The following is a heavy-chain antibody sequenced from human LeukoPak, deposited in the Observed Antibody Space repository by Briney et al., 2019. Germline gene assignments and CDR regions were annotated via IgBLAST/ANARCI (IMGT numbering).Heavy chain of an antibody. J-gene: IGHJ4*02. CDR3: ARDKSGGDYGGNSY. D-gene: IGHD4-23*01. CDR1: GGSFSGYY. V-gene: IGHV4-34*01. Sequence: SETLSLTCAVYGGSFSGYYWSWIRQSPGKGLEWIGEVNHSGRTNYNPSLKSRVSISVDRSKKQFSLKLTSVTAADTAVYYCARDKSGGDYGGNSYWGQGTLVTVSS. CDR2: VNHSGRT.